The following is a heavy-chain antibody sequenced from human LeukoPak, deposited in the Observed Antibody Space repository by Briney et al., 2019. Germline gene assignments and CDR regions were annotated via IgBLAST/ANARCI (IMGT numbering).Heavy chain of an antibody. CDR1: GYTLTELS. Sequence: ASVKVSCKVSGYTLTELSMHWVRQAPGKGLEWMEGFDPEDGETIYAQKFQGRVTMTEDTSTDTAHMELSSLGSEDTAVYYCATGRSSWYGREYYFDYWGQGTLVTVSS. J-gene: IGHJ4*02. V-gene: IGHV1-24*01. D-gene: IGHD6-13*01. CDR2: FDPEDGET. CDR3: ATGRSSWYGREYYFDY.